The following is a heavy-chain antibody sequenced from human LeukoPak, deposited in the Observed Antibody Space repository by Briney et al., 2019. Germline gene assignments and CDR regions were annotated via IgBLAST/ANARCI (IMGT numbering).Heavy chain of an antibody. CDR1: GYTFISYG. CDR3: ARDKGPAAIYYYYGMDV. D-gene: IGHD2-2*01. Sequence: ASVKVSCKASGYTFISYGISWVRQAPGQGLEWMGRISAYNGNTNYAQKLQGRVTMTTDTSTSTVYMELRSLRSDDTAVYYCARDKGPAAIYYYYGMDVWGQGSLLTVAS. CDR2: ISAYNGNT. V-gene: IGHV1-18*04. J-gene: IGHJ6*02.